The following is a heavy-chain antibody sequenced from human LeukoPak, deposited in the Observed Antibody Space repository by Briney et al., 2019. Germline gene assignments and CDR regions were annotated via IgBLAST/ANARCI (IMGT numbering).Heavy chain of an antibody. J-gene: IGHJ4*02. CDR2: IHTSGTS. Sequence: SETLSLTCTVSGGSISSYYWNWIRQPAGKGLEWIGRIHTSGTSNYNPSLKSRVTMSVDTSKNQFSLKLSSVTAADTAVYYCARGTYYYGSGSYPFDYWGQGTLVTVSS. CDR3: ARGTYYYGSGSYPFDY. D-gene: IGHD3-10*01. V-gene: IGHV4-4*07. CDR1: GGSISSYY.